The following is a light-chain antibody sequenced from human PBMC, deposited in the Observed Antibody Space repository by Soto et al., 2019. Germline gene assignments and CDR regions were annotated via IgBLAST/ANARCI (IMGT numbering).Light chain of an antibody. CDR3: QQYNNWPPWT. V-gene: IGKV3-15*01. Sequence: EIVMTQSPATLSVSPGERATLSCRASQSVSSNLAWYQQKPGQAPRLLIYGASTRATGIPDRFSGSGSGTEVTLTISSLQSEDFAVYYCQQYNNWPPWTFGQGTKVEIK. CDR2: GAS. J-gene: IGKJ1*01. CDR1: QSVSSN.